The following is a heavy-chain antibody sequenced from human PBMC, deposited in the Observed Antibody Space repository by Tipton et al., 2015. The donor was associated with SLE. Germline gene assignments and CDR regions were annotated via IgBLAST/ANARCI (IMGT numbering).Heavy chain of an antibody. J-gene: IGHJ4*02. D-gene: IGHD1-26*01. CDR2: VSTYNGDT. V-gene: IGHV1-18*04. CDR3: ARDYIVGPTQFDY. CDR1: GFTFSNYY. Sequence: QVQLVQSGAEVKKPGASVKLSCKASGFTFSNYYMHWVRQAPGQGLEWMGWVSTYNGDTKVAQTFQGRVTMTTDTSTNTAYMEVRSLRSDDTAVYYCARDYIVGPTQFDYWGQGTLVTVSS.